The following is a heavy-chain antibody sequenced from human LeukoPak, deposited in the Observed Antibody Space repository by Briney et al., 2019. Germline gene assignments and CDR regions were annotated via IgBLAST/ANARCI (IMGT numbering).Heavy chain of an antibody. CDR3: ARVSTYYDFWSGEDGVNWFDP. D-gene: IGHD3-3*01. CDR2: IYYSGST. V-gene: IGHV4-59*01. J-gene: IGHJ5*02. CDR1: GGSISSYY. Sequence: PSETLSLTCTVSGGSISSYYWSWIRQPPGKGLEWIGYIYYSGSTNYNPSLKSRVTISVDTSKNQFSLKLSSVTAADTAVYYCARVSTYYDFWSGEDGVNWFDPWGQGTRVTVSS.